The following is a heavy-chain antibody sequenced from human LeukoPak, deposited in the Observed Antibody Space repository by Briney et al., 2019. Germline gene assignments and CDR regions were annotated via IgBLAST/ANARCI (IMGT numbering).Heavy chain of an antibody. CDR2: IYPGDSDT. CDR3: ARLTVDAFDI. J-gene: IGHJ3*02. CDR1: GYSFTSYW. Sequence: AESPQISCKGSGYSFTSYWIGWVRQMPGKGLEWMGIIYPGDSDTRYSPSFQGQVTISADKSISTAYLQWSSLKASDTAMYYCARLTVDAFDIWGQGTMVTVSS. V-gene: IGHV5-51*01.